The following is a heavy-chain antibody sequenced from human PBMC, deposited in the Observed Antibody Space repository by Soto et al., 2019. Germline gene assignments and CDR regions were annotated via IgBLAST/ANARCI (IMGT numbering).Heavy chain of an antibody. CDR3: ARGWRFDP. Sequence: PSETLSLTCAVSGGSFSAYQWSWVRQTPGRGLEWIGEVNHSGTTRYNPSLKSRVTMSADSSKKQFSLKLTSVTAADSAIYYCARGWRFDPWGQGTQVTVSS. J-gene: IGHJ5*02. V-gene: IGHV4-34*01. D-gene: IGHD3-3*01. CDR1: GGSFSAYQ. CDR2: VNHSGTT.